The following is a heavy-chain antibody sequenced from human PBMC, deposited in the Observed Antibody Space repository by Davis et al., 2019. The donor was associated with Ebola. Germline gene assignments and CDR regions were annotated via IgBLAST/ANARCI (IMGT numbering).Heavy chain of an antibody. CDR3: AYYDLWTGYSFEY. D-gene: IGHD3-3*01. Sequence: PGGSLRLSCVASGFTFSRYWMNWVRQAPGQGLEWVASIKEDGSEKYHVHSVEGRFTISRDNTKNSLYLQMNSLGADDTAVYYCAYYDLWTGYSFEYWGQGTPVTVSS. J-gene: IGHJ4*02. CDR1: GFTFSRYW. CDR2: IKEDGSEK. V-gene: IGHV3-7*01.